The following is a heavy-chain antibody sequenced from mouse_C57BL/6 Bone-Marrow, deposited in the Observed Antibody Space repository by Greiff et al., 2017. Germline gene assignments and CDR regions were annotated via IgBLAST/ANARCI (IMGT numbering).Heavy chain of an antibody. CDR3: TTGYVNSYPALVAY. CDR1: GFNIKDDY. CDR2: IDPENGDT. V-gene: IGHV14-4*01. D-gene: IGHD1-1*01. Sequence: VQLQQSGAELVRPGASVKLSCTASGFNIKDDYMHWVKQRPEQGLEWIGWIDPENGDTEYASKFQGKATITADTSSNTAYLQLSSLTSENTAVYNCTTGYVNSYPALVAYWGQGTLVTVSA. J-gene: IGHJ3*01.